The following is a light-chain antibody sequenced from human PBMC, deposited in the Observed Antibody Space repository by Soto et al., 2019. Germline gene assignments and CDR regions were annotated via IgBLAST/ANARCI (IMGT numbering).Light chain of an antibody. Sequence: QSVLTQPASGSGSPGQSITISCTGTSSDVGSYNLVSWYQQHPGKAPKLMIYEGSKRPSGGSNRFSGSKSGNTASLTISGLQAEDEADYYCCSYAGSSTFYVFGTGTKVTVL. J-gene: IGLJ1*01. CDR3: CSYAGSSTFYV. V-gene: IGLV2-23*01. CDR2: EGS. CDR1: SSDVGSYNL.